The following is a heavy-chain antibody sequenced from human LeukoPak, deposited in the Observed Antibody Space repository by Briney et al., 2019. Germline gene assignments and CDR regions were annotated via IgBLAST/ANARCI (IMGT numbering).Heavy chain of an antibody. CDR2: INPNSGGT. J-gene: IGHJ4*02. Sequence: ASAKVSCKASGYTFTGYYMHWVRQAPGQGLEWMGWINPNSGGTNYAQKFQGWVTMTRDTSISTAYMELSRLRSDDTAVYYCAREGGSGSYYLDYWGQGTLVTVSS. CDR3: AREGGSGSYYLDY. V-gene: IGHV1-2*04. CDR1: GYTFTGYY. D-gene: IGHD1-26*01.